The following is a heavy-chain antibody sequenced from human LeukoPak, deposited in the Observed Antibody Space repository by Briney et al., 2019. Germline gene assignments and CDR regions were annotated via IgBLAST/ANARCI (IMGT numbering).Heavy chain of an antibody. D-gene: IGHD3-10*01. V-gene: IGHV1-69*04. CDR1: GGTFSSYA. CDR3: ARTASMIRRSDIDY. CDR2: IVPILGIA. J-gene: IGHJ4*02. Sequence: GASMKVSCKASGGTFSSYAISWVRQAPGQGLEWMGRIVPILGIANYAQKFQGRVTMTTDKSTNTAYMDLRSLRSDDTAVYYCARTASMIRRSDIDYWGQGTLVTVSS.